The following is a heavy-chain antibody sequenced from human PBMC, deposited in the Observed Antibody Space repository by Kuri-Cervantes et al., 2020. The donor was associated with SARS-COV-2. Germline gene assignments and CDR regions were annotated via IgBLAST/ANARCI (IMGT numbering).Heavy chain of an antibody. CDR1: GGSFSGYY. V-gene: IGHV4-34*01. Sequence: GSLRLSCAVYGGSFSGYYWSWIRQPPGKGLEWIGEINHSGSTNYNPSLKSRVTISVDTSKNQFSLKLSSVTAADSAVYYCARGGAGATYFDYWGQGTLVTVSS. CDR2: INHSGST. CDR3: ARGGAGATYFDY. J-gene: IGHJ4*02. D-gene: IGHD1-26*01.